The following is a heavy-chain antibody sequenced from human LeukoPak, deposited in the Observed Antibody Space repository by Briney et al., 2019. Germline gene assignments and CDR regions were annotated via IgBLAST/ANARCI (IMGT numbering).Heavy chain of an antibody. CDR2: IYTSGST. Sequence: TSETLSLTCTVSGGSISSYYWSWIRQPAGKGLEWIGRIYTSGSTNYNPSLKSRVTMSVDTSKNQFSLKLSSVTAADTAVYYCARGTYYYGSGSYRAPHYYYGMDVWGQGTTVTVSS. CDR3: ARGTYYYGSGSYRAPHYYYGMDV. D-gene: IGHD3-10*01. J-gene: IGHJ6*02. V-gene: IGHV4-4*07. CDR1: GGSISSYY.